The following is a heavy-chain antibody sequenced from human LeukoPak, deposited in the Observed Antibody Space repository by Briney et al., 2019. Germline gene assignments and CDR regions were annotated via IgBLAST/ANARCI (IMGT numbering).Heavy chain of an antibody. CDR3: ASVFLGYSSGWSYYYCYMDV. Sequence: SVKVSCKASGGTFSSYAISWVRQAPGQGLEWMGRIIPIFGTANYAQKFQGRVTITTDESTSTAYMELSSLRSEDTAVYYCASVFLGYSSGWSYYYCYMDVWGKGTTVTVSS. V-gene: IGHV1-69*05. CDR2: IIPIFGTA. D-gene: IGHD6-19*01. J-gene: IGHJ6*03. CDR1: GGTFSSYA.